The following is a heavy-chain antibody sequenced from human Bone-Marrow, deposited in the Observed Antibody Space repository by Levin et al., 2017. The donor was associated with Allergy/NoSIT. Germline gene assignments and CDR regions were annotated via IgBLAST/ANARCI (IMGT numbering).Heavy chain of an antibody. V-gene: IGHV3-7*01. CDR3: AREVASLNYEDY. CDR1: GFTFSSYW. Sequence: LSLTCAASGFTFSSYWMSWVRQAPGKGLEWVANIKQDGSEKYYVDSVKGRFTISRDNAKNSLYLQMNSLRAEDTAVYYCAREVASLNYEDYWGQGTLVTVSS. D-gene: IGHD4-11*01. J-gene: IGHJ4*02. CDR2: IKQDGSEK.